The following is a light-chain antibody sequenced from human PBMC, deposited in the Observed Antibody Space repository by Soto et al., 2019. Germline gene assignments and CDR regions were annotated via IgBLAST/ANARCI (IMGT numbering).Light chain of an antibody. CDR1: QSVSSN. CDR2: AAS. J-gene: IGKJ5*01. Sequence: MEQSPATLSVYPGERATLSCRASQSVSSNLAWYQQKPGQAPRLLIYAASTRATDIPARFSGSGSGTEFTLTIRSLQSEDFAIYYCQQYNNWPITFGQGTRLEIK. CDR3: QQYNNWPIT. V-gene: IGKV3-15*01.